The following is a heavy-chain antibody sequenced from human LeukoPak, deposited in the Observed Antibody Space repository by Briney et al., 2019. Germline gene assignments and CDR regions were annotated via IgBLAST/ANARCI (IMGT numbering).Heavy chain of an antibody. D-gene: IGHD3-10*01. CDR2: ISYSGST. CDR3: ARHSFYYYGSGSHFDY. V-gene: IGHV4-39*01. J-gene: IGHJ4*02. CDR1: GGSISSSGYN. Sequence: SETLSLTCTVSGGSISSSGYNWGWIRRPPGKGLEWIGSISYSGSTFHNPSLKSRVTISVDTSNNQFSLKLSSVTAADTAVYYCARHSFYYYGSGSHFDYWGQGSLVTVSS.